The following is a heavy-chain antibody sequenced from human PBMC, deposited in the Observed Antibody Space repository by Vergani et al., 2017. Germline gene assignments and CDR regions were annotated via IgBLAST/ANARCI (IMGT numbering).Heavy chain of an antibody. J-gene: IGHJ4*02. CDR3: AKDGISGYCSGGSCYWGYVDY. CDR2: ISYDGSNK. Sequence: QVQLVESGGGVVQPGRSLRLSCAASGFTFSSYGMHWVRQAPGKGLEWVAVISYDGSNKYYADSVKGRFTISRDNSKNTLYLQMNSLRAEDTAVYYCAKDGISGYCSGGSCYWGYVDYWGQGTLVTVSS. V-gene: IGHV3-30*18. D-gene: IGHD2-15*01. CDR1: GFTFSSYG.